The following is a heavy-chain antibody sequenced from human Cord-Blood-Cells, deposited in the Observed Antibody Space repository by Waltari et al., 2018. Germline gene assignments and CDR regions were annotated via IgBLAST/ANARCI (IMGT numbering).Heavy chain of an antibody. CDR1: GYTLTELS. CDR2: FEPEDGET. V-gene: IGHV1-24*01. Sequence: QVQLVQSGAEVKKPGASVKVSCKVSGYTLTELSMHWVRQAPGKGLEWMGGFEPEDGETIYAQKFQGRVTMTEDTSTDTAYMELSSLRSEDTAVYYCATVGYCTNGVCYIDDAFDIWGQGTMVTVSS. J-gene: IGHJ3*02. D-gene: IGHD2-8*01. CDR3: ATVGYCTNGVCYIDDAFDI.